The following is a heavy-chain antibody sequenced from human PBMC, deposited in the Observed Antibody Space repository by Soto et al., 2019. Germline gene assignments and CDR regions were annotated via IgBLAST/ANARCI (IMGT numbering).Heavy chain of an antibody. V-gene: IGHV4-34*01. J-gene: IGHJ6*02. CDR3: ARGGPYSSGWEGCKLHYYYYYGMDG. CDR2: INHSGST. CDR1: GGSFSGYY. Sequence: KPSETLSLTCAVYGGSFSGYYWSWIRQPPGKGLEWIGEINHSGSTNYNPSLKSRVTISVDTSKNQFSLKLSSVTAADTAVYYCARGGPYSSGWEGCKLHYYYYYGMDGWGQGTTVTVSS. D-gene: IGHD6-19*01.